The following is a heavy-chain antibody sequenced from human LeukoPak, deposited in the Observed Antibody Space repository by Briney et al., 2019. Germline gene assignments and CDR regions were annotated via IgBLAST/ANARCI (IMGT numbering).Heavy chain of an antibody. CDR3: ARDIVVVPAAIVPWGFDP. V-gene: IGHV1-69*13. J-gene: IGHJ5*02. CDR2: IIPIFGTA. Sequence: SVKVSCKASGGTFSSYAISWVRQAPGQGLEWMGGIIPIFGTANYAQKFQGRVTITADESTSTAYMELSSLRSEDTAVYYCARDIVVVPAAIVPWGFDPWGQGTLVTASS. D-gene: IGHD2-2*01. CDR1: GGTFSSYA.